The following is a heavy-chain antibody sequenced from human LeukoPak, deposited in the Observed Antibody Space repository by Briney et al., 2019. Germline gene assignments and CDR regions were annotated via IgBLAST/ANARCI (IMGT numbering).Heavy chain of an antibody. CDR2: IEVGGAIT. D-gene: IGHD1-26*01. CDR3: AKPLGGSYLFDR. J-gene: IGHJ5*02. Sequence: GGSLRLSCAASGFTFSSYAMGKGLEWVSTIEVGGAITHYAASVKGRFTISRDTSRKILYLQMDSLRPEDTAVYYCAKPLGGSYLFDRWGQGTLVTVSS. V-gene: IGHV3-23*05. CDR1: GFTFSSYA.